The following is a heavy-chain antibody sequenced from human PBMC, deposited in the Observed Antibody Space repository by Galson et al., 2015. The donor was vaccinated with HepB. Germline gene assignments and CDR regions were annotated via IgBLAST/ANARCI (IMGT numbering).Heavy chain of an antibody. V-gene: IGHV3-66*01. J-gene: IGHJ2*01. CDR3: ARDDSGSYDPNWYFDL. Sequence: SLRLSCAASGFTVSSNYMSWVRQAPGKGLEWVSVIYSGGSTYYADSVKGRFTISRDNSKNTLYLQMNSLRAEDTAVYYCARDDSGSYDPNWYFDLWGRGTLVTVSS. CDR2: IYSGGST. CDR1: GFTVSSNY. D-gene: IGHD1-26*01.